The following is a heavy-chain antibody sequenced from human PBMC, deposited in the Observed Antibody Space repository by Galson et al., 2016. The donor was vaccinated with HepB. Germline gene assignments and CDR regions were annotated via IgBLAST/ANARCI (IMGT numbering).Heavy chain of an antibody. CDR1: GYTFTGYY. CDR2: INPNSGAT. D-gene: IGHD3-22*01. J-gene: IGHJ3*02. Sequence: SVKVSCKASGYTFTGYYIYWVRQAPGQELEWMGWINPNSGATNYAQRFQGRVTMTRDTSISTAYMELNRLRSDDTAVYYCARSNYYDNEAIDWHDPFDICGRGTMVFVSS. V-gene: IGHV1-2*02. CDR3: ARSNYYDNEAIDWHDPFDI.